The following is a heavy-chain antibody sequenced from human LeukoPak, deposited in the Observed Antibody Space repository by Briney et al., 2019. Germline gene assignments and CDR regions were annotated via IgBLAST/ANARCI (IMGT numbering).Heavy chain of an antibody. CDR1: GYTFTNYA. Sequence: ASVKVSCRASGYTFTNYAMNWVRQAPGQGLEWMGWIHPSTGNPTYAQGFTGRFVFSLDTSVSTTYLQISSLKAEDTAVYYCARGYGYNSEYWGQGTLVTVSP. V-gene: IGHV7-4-1*02. D-gene: IGHD5-24*01. CDR3: ARGYGYNSEY. J-gene: IGHJ4*02. CDR2: IHPSTGNP.